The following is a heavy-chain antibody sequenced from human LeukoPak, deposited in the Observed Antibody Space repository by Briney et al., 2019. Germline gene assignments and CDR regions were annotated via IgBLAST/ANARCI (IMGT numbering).Heavy chain of an antibody. J-gene: IGHJ4*02. D-gene: IGHD2-2*01. CDR1: GGSISSGSYY. Sequence: SETLSLTCTVSGGSISSGSYYWSRIRQPAGKGLEWIGRIYTSGSTNYNPSLKSRVTISVDTSKNQFSLKLSSVTAADTAVYYCRGYCSSTSCPDYWGQGTLVTVSS. CDR2: IYTSGST. V-gene: IGHV4-61*02. CDR3: RGYCSSTSCPDY.